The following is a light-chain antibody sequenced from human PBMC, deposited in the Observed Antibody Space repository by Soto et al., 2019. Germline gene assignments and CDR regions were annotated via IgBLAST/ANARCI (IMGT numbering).Light chain of an antibody. V-gene: IGKV3-20*01. CDR3: QQYGSSPPIT. CDR1: QSVSNSY. J-gene: IGKJ5*01. CDR2: GAA. Sequence: EIVLTQSPGTLSLSPGERATLSCRASQSVSNSYLAWYQQKPGQAPRLLIYGAATRATGIPDRFRGSGSGTDFILTISRLEPEDFAVYYCQQYGSSPPITFGQGTRLEI.